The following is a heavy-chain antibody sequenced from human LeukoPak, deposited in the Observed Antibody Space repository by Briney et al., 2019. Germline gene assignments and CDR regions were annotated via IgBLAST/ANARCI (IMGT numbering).Heavy chain of an antibody. CDR2: IYYSGST. V-gene: IGHV4-39*07. J-gene: IGHJ4*02. D-gene: IGHD3-10*01. Sequence: SETLSLTCTVSGGSISSSSYYWGWIRQPPGKGLEWIGSIYYSGSTYYNPSLKSRVTISVDTSKNQFSLKLSSVTAADTAVYYCARDSVLLWFGELFPGYWGQGTLVTVSS. CDR1: GGSISSSSYY. CDR3: ARDSVLLWFGELFPGY.